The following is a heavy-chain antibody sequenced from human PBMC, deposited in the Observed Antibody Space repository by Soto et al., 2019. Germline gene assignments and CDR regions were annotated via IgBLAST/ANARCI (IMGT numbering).Heavy chain of an antibody. V-gene: IGHV1-69*12. Sequence: VQVVQSGAEVKSPGSSVKISCKPSGGSLSNYALSWVRQAPGQGLEWMGGIIPVSGTTIYAQKFEGSLMMTADESPTTAYMELSGLRYEDTAIYYCARGGLWDSLSSASATFDYWGQGTLVTVSS. J-gene: IGHJ4*02. CDR3: ARGGLWDSLSSASATFDY. CDR2: IIPVSGTT. CDR1: GGSLSNYA. D-gene: IGHD1-26*01.